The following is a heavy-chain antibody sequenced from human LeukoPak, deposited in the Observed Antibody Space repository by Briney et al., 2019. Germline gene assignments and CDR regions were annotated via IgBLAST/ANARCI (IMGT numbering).Heavy chain of an antibody. CDR2: INDYTGDT. D-gene: IGHD3-22*01. Sequence: SETLSLTCTVFGGSFTDYFWTWIRHSPGKGLEWIGEINDYTGDTKYNPSLNSRVSISLEKSKNQLSLELRSVTAADTAVYYCARGRIAKIVVVHSFSYGMDVWGQGTTVTVSS. V-gene: IGHV4-34*01. J-gene: IGHJ6*02. CDR1: GGSFTDYF. CDR3: ARGRIAKIVVVHSFSYGMDV.